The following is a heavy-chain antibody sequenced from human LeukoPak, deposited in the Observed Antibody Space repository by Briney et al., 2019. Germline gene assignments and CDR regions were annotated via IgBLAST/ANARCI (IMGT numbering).Heavy chain of an antibody. V-gene: IGHV3-23*01. D-gene: IGHD2-8*01. CDR2: ISGSGDST. J-gene: IGHJ4*02. CDR1: GFTFSSYA. CDR3: ASMLFDY. Sequence: GGSLRLSCAASGFTFSSYAMSWVRQAPGKGLEWVSVISGSGDSTYYADSVKGRFTISRDNAKNSLYLQMNSLRAEDTAVYYCASMLFDYWGQGTLVTVSS.